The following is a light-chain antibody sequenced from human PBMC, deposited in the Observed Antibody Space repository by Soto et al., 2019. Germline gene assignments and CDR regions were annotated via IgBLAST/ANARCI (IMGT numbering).Light chain of an antibody. V-gene: IGLV1-44*01. CDR1: NSNIGTNT. CDR2: TNN. CDR3: AAWDDSLGAYV. Sequence: QSLLTQPPSASATPGQRVTISCSGSNSNIGTNTVNWYQQLPGTAPRLLIYTNNQRPSGVPQRFSGSKTGTSASLAIGGLQSEDGADYCCAAWDDSLGAYVFGTGTKLTVL. J-gene: IGLJ1*01.